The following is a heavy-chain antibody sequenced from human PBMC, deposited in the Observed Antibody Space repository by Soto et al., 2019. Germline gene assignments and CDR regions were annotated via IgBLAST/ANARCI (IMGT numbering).Heavy chain of an antibody. Sequence: GGSLRLSCAASGFTFSSYGMHWVRQAPGKGLEWVAVIWYDGSNKYYADSVKGRLTISRDNSKNTLYLQMNSLRAEDTAVYYCARDIAAAGRGYYYYGMDVWGQGTTVTVSS. V-gene: IGHV3-33*01. CDR1: GFTFSSYG. CDR2: IWYDGSNK. J-gene: IGHJ6*02. D-gene: IGHD6-13*01. CDR3: ARDIAAAGRGYYYYGMDV.